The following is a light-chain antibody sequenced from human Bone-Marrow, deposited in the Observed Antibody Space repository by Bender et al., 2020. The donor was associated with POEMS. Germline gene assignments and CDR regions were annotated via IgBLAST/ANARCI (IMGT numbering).Light chain of an antibody. J-gene: IGLJ2*01. CDR1: ALTKQY. CDR2: KDS. V-gene: IGLV3-25*03. CDR3: QSADDTRHVI. Sequence: YVLTQPPSVSVAPGQTARITCSGDALTKQYVYWYQQKPGQAPVLVMSKDSERPSGIPARFFGSSSGTTVTLTVNGVQAEDEADYYCQSADDTRHVIFGGGTKLTVL.